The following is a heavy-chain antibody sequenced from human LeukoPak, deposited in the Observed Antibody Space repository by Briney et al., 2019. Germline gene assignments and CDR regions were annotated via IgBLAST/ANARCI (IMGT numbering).Heavy chain of an antibody. Sequence: MLGGSLRLSCAASGFTFSDYYMSWVRQAPGKGLEWVSYISSTSTYTNYADSVKGRFTISRDNAKNSLYLQMNSLRAEDTAVYYCAKEFCSGGSCNLDYWGQGTLVTVSS. J-gene: IGHJ4*02. CDR3: AKEFCSGGSCNLDY. CDR2: ISSTSTYT. CDR1: GFTFSDYY. D-gene: IGHD2-15*01. V-gene: IGHV3-11*05.